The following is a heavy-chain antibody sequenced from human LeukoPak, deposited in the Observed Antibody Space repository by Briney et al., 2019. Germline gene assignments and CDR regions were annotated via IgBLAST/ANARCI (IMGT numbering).Heavy chain of an antibody. V-gene: IGHV4-59*11. CDR2: IYYSGST. D-gene: IGHD3-22*01. CDR3: AIVDISGYGPDGFDI. Sequence: SETLSLTCTVSGGSISSHYWSWIRQPPGKGLEWIGYIYYSGSTNYNPSLKSRVTISVDTSKNQFSLKLSSVTAADTAVYYCAIVDISGYGPDGFDIWGQGTMVTVSS. J-gene: IGHJ3*02. CDR1: GGSISSHY.